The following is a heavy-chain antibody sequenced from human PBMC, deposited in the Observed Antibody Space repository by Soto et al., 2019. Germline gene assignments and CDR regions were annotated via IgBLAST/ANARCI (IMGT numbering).Heavy chain of an antibody. Sequence: QVHLVQSGAEVKKPGASVKVSCKGSGYAFTTYGITWVRQAPGQGLEWMGWISAHNGNTNYAQKLQGRVTVTRDTSTSPAYMELRSLRSDGTAVYYCARGRDGDYWGQGALVTVSS. D-gene: IGHD6-6*01. CDR2: ISAHNGNT. CDR3: ARGRDGDY. CDR1: GYAFTTYG. J-gene: IGHJ4*02. V-gene: IGHV1-18*01.